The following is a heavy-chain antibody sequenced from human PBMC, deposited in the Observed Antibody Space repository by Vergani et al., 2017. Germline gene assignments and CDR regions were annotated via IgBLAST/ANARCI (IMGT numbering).Heavy chain of an antibody. J-gene: IGHJ4*02. CDR3: ARDPYCSGGSCNDY. D-gene: IGHD2-15*01. Sequence: QVQLVQSGAEVKKPGASVKVSCKASGYTFTGYYMHWVRQAPGQGLEWMGWINPNSGGTNYAQKCQGRVTMTRDTSISTAYMELSRLRSDDTAVYYCARDPYCSGGSCNDYWGQGTLVTVSS. CDR2: INPNSGGT. CDR1: GYTFTGYY. V-gene: IGHV1-2*02.